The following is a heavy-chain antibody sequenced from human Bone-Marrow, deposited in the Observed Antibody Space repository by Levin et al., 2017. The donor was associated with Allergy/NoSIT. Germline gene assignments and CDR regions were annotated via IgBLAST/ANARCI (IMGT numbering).Heavy chain of an antibody. Sequence: SETLSLTCAVYGGSFSGHYWSWIRQPPGKGLEWIGEIIQREDTNHIPSQYNPSPKSRVTITVGIFKKQFSRRLSALTAADTSVYYCARRLRGGPSDYWGQGTLVTVSS. V-gene: IGHV4-34*12. CDR2: IIQREDT. J-gene: IGHJ4*02. CDR3: ARRLRGGPSDY. D-gene: IGHD4-17*01. CDR1: GGSFSGHY.